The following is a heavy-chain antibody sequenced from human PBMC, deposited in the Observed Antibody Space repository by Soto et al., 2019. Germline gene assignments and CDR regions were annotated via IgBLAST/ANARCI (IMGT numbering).Heavy chain of an antibody. CDR3: AKSETKYYGDYVPYGMDV. J-gene: IGHJ6*02. CDR2: ISYDGSNK. Sequence: QVQLVESGGGVVQPGRSLRLSCAASGFTFSTYGMHWVRQAPGKGLEWVAVISYDGSNKYYADSVKGRFTISRDNSKNTLYLQMNSLRAEDTAVYYCAKSETKYYGDYVPYGMDVWGQGTTVTVSS. D-gene: IGHD4-17*01. V-gene: IGHV3-30*18. CDR1: GFTFSTYG.